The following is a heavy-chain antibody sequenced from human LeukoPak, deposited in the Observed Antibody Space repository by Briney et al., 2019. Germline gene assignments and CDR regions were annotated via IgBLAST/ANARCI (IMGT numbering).Heavy chain of an antibody. CDR3: ASITGGYIDY. Sequence: SETLSLTCTVSGGSISSGDYYWSWIRQPPEKGLEWIGYIYYSGSTYYNPSLKSRVTISVDTSKNQFSLKLSSVTAADTAVYYCASITGGYIDYWGQGTLVTVSS. CDR2: IYYSGST. CDR1: GGSISSGDYY. D-gene: IGHD2-8*02. J-gene: IGHJ4*02. V-gene: IGHV4-30-4*08.